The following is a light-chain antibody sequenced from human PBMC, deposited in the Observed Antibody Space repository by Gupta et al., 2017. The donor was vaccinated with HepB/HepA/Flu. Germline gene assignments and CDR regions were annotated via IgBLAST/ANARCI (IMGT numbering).Light chain of an antibody. V-gene: IGKV1-39*01. CDR1: QSISSY. CDR3: QQSDSNPLYT. J-gene: IGKJ2*01. Sequence: DIQMTQSPSSLSASVGDRVTITCRASQSISSYLNWYQEKPGKAPKFLIYAASSWQSGVPSRFSGSGSGTDFTLTISSRQPEDFATYYCQQSDSNPLYTFGQGTKLEIK. CDR2: AAS.